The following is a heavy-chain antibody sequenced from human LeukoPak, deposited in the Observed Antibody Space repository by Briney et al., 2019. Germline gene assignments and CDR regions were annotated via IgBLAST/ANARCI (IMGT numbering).Heavy chain of an antibody. Sequence: GGSLRLSCTASGFTSGDYTMSWLRQAPGKGLEWVGFIRSKAYGGTTEYAASVKGRFTISRDDSKSIAHLQMNSLKIEDTAVYYCSRVVGDYVWEHYFDYWGQGTLVTVSS. J-gene: IGHJ4*02. D-gene: IGHD3-16*01. CDR1: GFTSGDYT. CDR2: IRSKAYGGTT. CDR3: SRVVGDYVWEHYFDY. V-gene: IGHV3-49*03.